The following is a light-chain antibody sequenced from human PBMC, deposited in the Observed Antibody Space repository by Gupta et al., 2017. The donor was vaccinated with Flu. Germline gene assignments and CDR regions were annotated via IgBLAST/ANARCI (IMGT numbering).Light chain of an antibody. CDR2: KGS. CDR3: QAGDSSTVV. Sequence: SYELTQPPSVSVSPGQTASITCSGDNLGANYACWYQQTPGQSRLLVIYKGSKRPSGTPDRFSGSDSGTTATLTISVTQAVDEDYYYCQAGDSSTVVFGGGTKLTVL. J-gene: IGLJ2*01. CDR1: NLGANY. V-gene: IGLV3-1*01.